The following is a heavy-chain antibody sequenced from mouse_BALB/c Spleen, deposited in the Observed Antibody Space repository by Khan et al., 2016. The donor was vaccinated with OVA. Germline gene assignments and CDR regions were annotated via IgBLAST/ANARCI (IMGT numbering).Heavy chain of an antibody. CDR3: ARRAGIYCGSSYGYFDV. D-gene: IGHD1-1*01. CDR2: IYWDDDK. Sequence: QVTLKESGPGILQPSQTLSLTCSFSGFSLNTFGMGVSWIRQPSGKDLELLAHIYWDDDKHYNPSLKSRLTISKDTSNNQVFLKITTVDTADTGTYYCARRAGIYCGSSYGYFDVWGAGTTVTVSS. V-gene: IGHV8-6*01. CDR1: GFSLNTFGMG. J-gene: IGHJ1*01.